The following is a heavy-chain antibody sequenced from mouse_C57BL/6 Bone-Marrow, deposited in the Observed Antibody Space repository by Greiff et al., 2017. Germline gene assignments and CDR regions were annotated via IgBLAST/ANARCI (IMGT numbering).Heavy chain of an antibody. CDR3: ARNGYGAY. V-gene: IGHV1-82*01. D-gene: IGHD2-2*01. Sequence: QVQLQHSGPELVKPGASVKISCKASGYAFSSSWMNWVKQRPGKGLEWIGRIYPGDGDTNYNGKFKGKATLTADKSSSTAYMHLSSLTSEDSAVYFCARNGYGAYWGQGTLVTVSA. J-gene: IGHJ3*01. CDR2: IYPGDGDT. CDR1: GYAFSSSW.